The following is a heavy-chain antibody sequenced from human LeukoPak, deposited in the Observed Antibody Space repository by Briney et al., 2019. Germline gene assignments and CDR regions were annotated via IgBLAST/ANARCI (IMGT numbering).Heavy chain of an antibody. D-gene: IGHD6-19*01. J-gene: IGHJ6*02. CDR3: ARVYSGAFPRMDV. Sequence: GGSLRLSCAASGFTFSSYDMNWVRQAPGKGLEWVSYISSTSSTIYYTDSVEGRFTISRDNAQNSLYLQMNSLRDEDTAVYYRARVYSGAFPRMDVWGRGTTVTVSS. CDR2: ISSTSSTI. CDR1: GFTFSSYD. V-gene: IGHV3-48*02.